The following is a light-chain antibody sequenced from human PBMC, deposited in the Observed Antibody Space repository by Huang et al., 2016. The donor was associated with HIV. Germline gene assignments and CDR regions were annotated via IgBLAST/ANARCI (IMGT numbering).Light chain of an antibody. V-gene: IGKV4-1*01. Sequence: DIIMSQSPDSLTVSLGERATLNCMSSQNVYASSTSKNYMAWFQQKPGQPPRLRLFWASSRDVGVPDRVSGSGSGTHFTLTIANLQPEDAAIDYCQQYYSSPQTFGQGTRV. J-gene: IGKJ1*01. CDR3: QQYYSSPQT. CDR1: QNVYASSTSKNY. CDR2: WAS.